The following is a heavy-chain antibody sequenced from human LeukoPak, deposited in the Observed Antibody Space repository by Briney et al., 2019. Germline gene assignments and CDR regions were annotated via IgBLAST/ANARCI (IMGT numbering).Heavy chain of an antibody. CDR1: GFTFSDYY. J-gene: IGHJ3*02. V-gene: IGHV3-11*01. D-gene: IGHD5-12*01. Sequence: GGSLRLSCAASGFTFSDYYMSWIRQAPGKGLEWVSYISSSGSTIYYADSVKGRFTISRDNAKNSLYLQMNSPRAEDTAVYYCARALPGGDGYNYDAFDIWGQGTMVTVSS. CDR2: ISSSGSTI. CDR3: ARALPGGDGYNYDAFDI.